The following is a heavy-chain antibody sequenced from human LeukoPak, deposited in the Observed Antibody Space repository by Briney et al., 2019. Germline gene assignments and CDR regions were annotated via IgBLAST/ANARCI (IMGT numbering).Heavy chain of an antibody. V-gene: IGHV4-59*12. CDR1: GGSIRSKDY. CDR3: ARAWGIAVAGSWFDP. CDR2: IYNSAIT. Sequence: SETLSLTCSVSGGSIRSKDYWSWIRQSPGKGLEWIGYIYNSAITNYNPHFKSRVTISVDTSKNQFSLKLSSVTAADTAVYYCARAWGIAVAGSWFDPWGQGTLVAVSS. D-gene: IGHD6-19*01. J-gene: IGHJ5*02.